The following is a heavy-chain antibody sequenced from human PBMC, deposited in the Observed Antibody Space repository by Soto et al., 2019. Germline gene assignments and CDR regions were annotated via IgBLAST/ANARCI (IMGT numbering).Heavy chain of an antibody. Sequence: TSETLSLTCAVYGGSFSGYYWSWIRQPPGKGLEWIGEINHSGSTNYNPSLKSRVTISVDTSKNQFSLKLSSVTAADTAVYYCASRHYYYDSSGSDYWGQGTLVTVSS. D-gene: IGHD3-22*01. CDR3: ASRHYYYDSSGSDY. CDR1: GGSFSGYY. CDR2: INHSGST. J-gene: IGHJ4*02. V-gene: IGHV4-34*01.